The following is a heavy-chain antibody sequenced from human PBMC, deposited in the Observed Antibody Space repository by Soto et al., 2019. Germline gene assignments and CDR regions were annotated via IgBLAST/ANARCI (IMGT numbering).Heavy chain of an antibody. Sequence: SGTLSLTCTVSGGSSSSDYWSWIRQPPGKGLEWIGYIYYSGSTNYNPSLKSRVTISVDTSKNQFSLKLSSVTAADTAVYYCARGLDPYSSGWYTFFDYWGQGTLVTVSS. D-gene: IGHD6-19*01. CDR1: GGSSSSDY. V-gene: IGHV4-59*01. CDR3: ARGLDPYSSGWYTFFDY. J-gene: IGHJ4*02. CDR2: IYYSGST.